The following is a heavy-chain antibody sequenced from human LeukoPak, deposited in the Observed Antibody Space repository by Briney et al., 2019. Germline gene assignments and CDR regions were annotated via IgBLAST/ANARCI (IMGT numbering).Heavy chain of an antibody. Sequence: GGSLRLSCAASGFTFSSYAMSWVRQAPGKGLEWVSAISGTGGNTYYADSVKGRFTISRDNSKNTLYLQMNSLIDEDTAVYYCXXXXXXXXXXXFDCXXXGXLXTVSX. CDR1: GFTFSSYA. CDR2: ISGTGGNT. J-gene: IGHJ4*02. CDR3: XXXXXXXXXXXFDC. V-gene: IGHV3-23*01.